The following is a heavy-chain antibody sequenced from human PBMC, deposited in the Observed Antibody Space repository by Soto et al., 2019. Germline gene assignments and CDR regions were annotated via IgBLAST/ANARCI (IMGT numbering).Heavy chain of an antibody. V-gene: IGHV4-59*01. J-gene: IGHJ4*02. D-gene: IGHD6-6*01. CDR1: GGSISSYY. Sequence: SETLSLTCTVSGGSISSYYWSWIRQPPGKGLEWIGYIYYSGSTNYNPSLKSRVTISVDTSKNQFSLKLSSVTAADTAVYYCARNQYSCSFGYYFDYWGQGTLVTVPS. CDR3: ARNQYSCSFGYYFDY. CDR2: IYYSGST.